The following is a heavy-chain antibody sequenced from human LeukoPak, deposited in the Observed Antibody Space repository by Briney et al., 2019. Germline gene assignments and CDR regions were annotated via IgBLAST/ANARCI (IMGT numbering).Heavy chain of an antibody. CDR3: AREDGYNFVPYYYYYMDV. CDR1: GGSISSGSYY. V-gene: IGHV4-61*02. J-gene: IGHJ6*03. Sequence: SETLSLTCTVSGGSISSGSYYWSWIRQPAGEGLEWIGRIYTSGSTNYNPSLKSRVTISVDTSKNQFSLKLSSVTAADTAVYYCAREDGYNFVPYYYYYMDVWGKGTTVTISS. CDR2: IYTSGST. D-gene: IGHD5-24*01.